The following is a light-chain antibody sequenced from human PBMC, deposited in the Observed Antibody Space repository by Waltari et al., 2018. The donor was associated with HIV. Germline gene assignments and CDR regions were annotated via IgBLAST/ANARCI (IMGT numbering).Light chain of an antibody. Sequence: QSVLTQPPSASGAPGRGVTISCSGSSSNIGQTTVNWYQQIPGSAPKPRIYGRNLRPPGVPDRFAGSKSGTAASLVIIGLQSDDEAEYYCAAWDERLNGYVFGPGTTVIVL. CDR1: SSNIGQTT. J-gene: IGLJ1*01. V-gene: IGLV1-44*01. CDR3: AAWDERLNGYV. CDR2: GRN.